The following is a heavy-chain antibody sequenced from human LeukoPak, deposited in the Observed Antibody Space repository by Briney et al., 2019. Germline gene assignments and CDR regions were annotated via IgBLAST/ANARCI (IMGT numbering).Heavy chain of an antibody. CDR2: IYYSGST. D-gene: IGHD3-3*01. Sequence: SETLSLTCTVSGGSISSYYWSWIRQPPGKGLEWIGYIYYSGSTNYNPSLKSRVTISVDTSKNQFSLKLSSVTAADTAVYYCAREGGYDFWSGYYYYYYYYMDVWAKGPRSPSP. CDR1: GGSISSYY. J-gene: IGHJ6*03. V-gene: IGHV4-59*01. CDR3: AREGGYDFWSGYYYYYYYYMDV.